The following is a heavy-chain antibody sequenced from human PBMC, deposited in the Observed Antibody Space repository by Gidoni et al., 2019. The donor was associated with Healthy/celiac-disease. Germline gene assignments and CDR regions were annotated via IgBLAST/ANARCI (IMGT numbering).Heavy chain of an antibody. CDR3: AKADSSGWPNFVY. J-gene: IGHJ4*02. Sequence: EVQLLVSGGGLVQPGGSLGLACAASGFTFSSYAMSWVRQAPGKGLEWVSAISGSGGSTYYADSVKGRFTISRDNSKNTLYLQMNSLRAEDTAVYYCAKADSSGWPNFVYWGQGTLVTVSS. CDR1: GFTFSSYA. D-gene: IGHD6-19*01. V-gene: IGHV3-23*01. CDR2: ISGSGGST.